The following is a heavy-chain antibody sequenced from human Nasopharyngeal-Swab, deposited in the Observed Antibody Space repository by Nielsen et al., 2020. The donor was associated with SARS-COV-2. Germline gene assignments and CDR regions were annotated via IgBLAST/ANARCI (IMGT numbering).Heavy chain of an antibody. CDR1: GYTFTSYA. Sequence: ASVKASCKASGYTFTSYAMHWLRQPPAQRLEWMGWINAGNGNTKYSQKFQGRVTITRDTSASTAYMELSSLRSEDTAVYYCAARYYYDSSGYPSDYWGQGTLVTVSS. D-gene: IGHD3-22*01. V-gene: IGHV1-3*01. CDR2: INAGNGNT. J-gene: IGHJ4*02. CDR3: AARYYYDSSGYPSDY.